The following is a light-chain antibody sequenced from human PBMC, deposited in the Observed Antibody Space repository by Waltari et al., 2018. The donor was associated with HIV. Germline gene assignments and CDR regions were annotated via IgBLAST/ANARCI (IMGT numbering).Light chain of an antibody. CDR1: ALPKQH. CDR3: QSVDSSGTYVV. J-gene: IGLJ2*01. Sequence: SSALTQPPSVSVSPGQTARIPCSGDALPKQHGYWYQQKPGQAPVLVIYKDSERPSGIPERLSGSSSGTTVTLTISGVQSEDEADYYCQSVDSSGTYVVFGGGTKLTVL. V-gene: IGLV3-25*03. CDR2: KDS.